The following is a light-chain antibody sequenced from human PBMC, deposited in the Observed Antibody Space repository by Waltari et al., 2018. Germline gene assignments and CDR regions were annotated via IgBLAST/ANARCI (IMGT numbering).Light chain of an antibody. J-gene: IGLJ1*01. Sequence: QSVLTQPPSASGTPGQRVTIPCSGSNSTIRTNYVYWYQHVPGTAPKLLIYRNDQRPSGVPDRFFGSKSGTSASLAISGLRSEDEADYYCAAWDDSLSGSYVFGTGTEVTVL. CDR2: RND. V-gene: IGLV1-47*01. CDR1: NSTIRTNY. CDR3: AAWDDSLSGSYV.